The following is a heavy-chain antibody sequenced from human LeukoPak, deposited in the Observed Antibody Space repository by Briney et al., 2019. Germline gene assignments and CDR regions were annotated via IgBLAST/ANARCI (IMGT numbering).Heavy chain of an antibody. V-gene: IGHV1-24*01. CDR2: FYPEDGET. CDR1: GYTLTELS. J-gene: IGHJ3*01. Sequence: ASVKVSCKVSGYTLTELSMHWVRQAPGKGIEWMGGFYPEDGETIYAQKFQGRVTMTEDTSTNTAYMELSSLRSEDTAVYYCATEEWFGELRGWGQGTMVTVSS. D-gene: IGHD3-10*01. CDR3: ATEEWFGELRG.